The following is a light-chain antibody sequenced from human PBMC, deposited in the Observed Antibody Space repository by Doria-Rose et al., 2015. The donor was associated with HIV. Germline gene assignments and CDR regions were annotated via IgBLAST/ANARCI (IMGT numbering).Light chain of an antibody. Sequence: TQSPGTLSLSPGERATLSCRASQRFSSTYLAWYRQKPGQAPSLLIYDGSTRATGIPDRFSASGSGTDFTLTINRLEPEDFALYYCPQYGTSWTFGQGTKVEI. CDR2: DGS. J-gene: IGKJ1*01. CDR3: PQYGTSWT. CDR1: QRFSSTY. V-gene: IGKV3-20*01.